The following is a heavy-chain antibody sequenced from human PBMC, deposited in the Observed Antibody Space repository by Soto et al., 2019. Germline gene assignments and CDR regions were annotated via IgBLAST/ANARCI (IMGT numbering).Heavy chain of an antibody. CDR1: GGTFSSYA. J-gene: IGHJ6*02. V-gene: IGHV1-69*01. D-gene: IGHD6-13*01. Sequence: QVPLVQSGAEVKKPGSSVKVSCKASGGTFSSYAISWVRQAPGQGLEWMGGIIPIFGTANYAQKFQGRVTITADESTSTAYMELSSLRSEDTAVYYCAREGTAAAGTLYYYYGMDVWGQGTTVTVSS. CDR3: AREGTAAAGTLYYYYGMDV. CDR2: IIPIFGTA.